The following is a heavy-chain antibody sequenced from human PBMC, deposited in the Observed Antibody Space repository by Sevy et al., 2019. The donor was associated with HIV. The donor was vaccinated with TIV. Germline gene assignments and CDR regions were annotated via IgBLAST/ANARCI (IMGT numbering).Heavy chain of an antibody. CDR3: AKDLISVAGFYAFDM. CDR2: ITWNSDSV. J-gene: IGHJ3*02. V-gene: IGHV3-9*01. CDR1: GFNFNEYA. Sequence: SLRLSCAASGFNFNEYAMHWVRQAPGKGLEWVSGITWNSDSVVYADSVKGRFTISRDKAKNSLYLQMNSLRPEDTALYYCAKDLISVAGFYAFDMWGQWTMVTVSS. D-gene: IGHD6-19*01.